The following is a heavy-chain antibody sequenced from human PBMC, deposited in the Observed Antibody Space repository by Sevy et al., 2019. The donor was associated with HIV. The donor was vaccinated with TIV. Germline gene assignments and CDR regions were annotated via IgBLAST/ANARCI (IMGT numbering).Heavy chain of an antibody. V-gene: IGHV3-33*07. CDR1: GFTFINYG. CDR3: PGDAQRLPLGELSRIPSARGGMDV. D-gene: IGHD3-16*02. Sequence: GGSLRLSCAASGFTFINYGMYWVRQAPGKGLEWVAFVSSDESNKYYVESVKGRFTISRDNSKNTLYLQMNSLRPGDRAVYYCPGDAQRLPLGELSRIPSARGGMDVWGQGTAVTVSS. CDR2: VSSDESNK. J-gene: IGHJ6*02.